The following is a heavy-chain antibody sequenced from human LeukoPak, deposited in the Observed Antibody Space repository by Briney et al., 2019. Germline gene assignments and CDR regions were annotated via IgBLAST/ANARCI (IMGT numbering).Heavy chain of an antibody. CDR1: GYTFTSYY. CDR2: INPSGGST. D-gene: IGHD3-3*01. Sequence: ASVKVPCKASGYTFTSYYMHWVRQAPGQGLEWMGIINPSGGSTSYAQKFQGRVTMTRDMSTSTVYMELSSLRSEDTAVYYCTRTFWSGYEWHDYWGQGTLVTVSS. CDR3: TRTFWSGYEWHDY. J-gene: IGHJ4*02. V-gene: IGHV1-46*03.